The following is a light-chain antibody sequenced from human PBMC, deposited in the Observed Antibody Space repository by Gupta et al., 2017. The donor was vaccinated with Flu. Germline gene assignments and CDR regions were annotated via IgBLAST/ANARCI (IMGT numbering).Light chain of an antibody. CDR2: VDSDGTL. CDR1: SGPTTYA. J-gene: IGLJ3*02. V-gene: IGLV4-69*01. Sequence: QVVLTQSPSASASLGDSVQLTCTLSSGPTTYAIAWHQHHPDKGPRYLMKVDSDGTLNKGDGIPDRFSGSSSGAERYLTISSLQSDDEADYYCQTWGTGTRVFGGGTRLTVL. CDR3: QTWGTGTRV.